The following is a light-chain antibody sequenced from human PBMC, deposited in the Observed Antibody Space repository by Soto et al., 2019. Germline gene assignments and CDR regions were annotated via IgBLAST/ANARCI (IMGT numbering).Light chain of an antibody. J-gene: IGLJ2*01. CDR3: QSYDNSLSGSWI. CDR2: GDN. Sequence: QPVLTQPPSVSGAPGLRVTISCTGNSANIGAGYDVHWYQQLPGTAPKLLIYGDNNRPSGVPDRFSGSKSGTSASLAITGLQAEDEDAYYCQSYDNSLSGSWIFGGGTKLTVL. CDR1: SANIGAGYD. V-gene: IGLV1-40*01.